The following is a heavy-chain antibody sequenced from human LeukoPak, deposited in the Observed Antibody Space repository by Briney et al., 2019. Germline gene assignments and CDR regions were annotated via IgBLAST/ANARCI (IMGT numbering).Heavy chain of an antibody. J-gene: IGHJ4*02. CDR2: IYTSEST. V-gene: IGHV4-4*07. CDR1: GGSISSYY. D-gene: IGHD6-13*01. CDR3: ARVAAAPTPYYDY. Sequence: SETPSLTCTVSGGSISSYYWSWIRQPAGKGLEWIGRIYTSESTNYNPSLKSRVTMSVDTSKNQFSLKLGSVTAADTAVYYCARVAAAPTPYYDYWGQGTLVTVSS.